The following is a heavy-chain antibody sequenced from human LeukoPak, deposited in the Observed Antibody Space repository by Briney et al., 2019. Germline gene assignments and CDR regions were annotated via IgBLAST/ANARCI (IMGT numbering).Heavy chain of an antibody. D-gene: IGHD5-12*01. V-gene: IGHV3-23*01. CDR3: AKDIAQGYTFGTIEEDY. CDR2: VSESGDIT. Sequence: EGSLRLSCAASGIAFSRFAMSWVRQAPGKGLEWVSVVSESGDITHYAESVRGRFTISRDNSKNTLYLEMNRLRSDDTAIYYCAKDIAQGYTFGTIEEDYWGQGTLVTVAS. J-gene: IGHJ4*02. CDR1: GIAFSRFA.